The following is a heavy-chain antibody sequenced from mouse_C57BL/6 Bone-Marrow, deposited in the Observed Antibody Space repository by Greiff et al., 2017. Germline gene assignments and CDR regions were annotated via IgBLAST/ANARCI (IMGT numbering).Heavy chain of an antibody. Sequence: EVMLVESGGGLVKPGGSLKLSCAASGFTFSSYAMSWVRQTPEKRLEWVATISDGGSYTYYPDNVKGRFTISRDNTKNNLYLQLSHLKSEDTAMYDCARERPASCDLYWNCDVWGTGTTVTVSS. CDR2: ISDGGSYT. D-gene: IGHD6-1*01. CDR1: GFTFSSYA. CDR3: ARERPASCDLYWNCDV. V-gene: IGHV5-4*01. J-gene: IGHJ1*03.